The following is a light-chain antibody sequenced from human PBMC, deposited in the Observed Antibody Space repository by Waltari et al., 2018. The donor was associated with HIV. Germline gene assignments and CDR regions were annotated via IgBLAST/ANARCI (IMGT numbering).Light chain of an antibody. CDR3: QQYYSTPLT. V-gene: IGKV4-1*01. CDR2: WAS. Sequence: VMTQSPDSLALSLAERATINSTSSQSVLYSPNSKNYLAWYQQRPGQPPKLLIYWASNRESGVPNRFSGSGSGTDFTLTISSLQAEDVAVYYCQQYYSTPLTFGGGTKVEIK. J-gene: IGKJ4*01. CDR1: QSVLYSPNSKNY.